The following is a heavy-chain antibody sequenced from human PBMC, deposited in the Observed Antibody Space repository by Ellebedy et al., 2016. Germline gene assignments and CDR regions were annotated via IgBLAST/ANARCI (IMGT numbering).Heavy chain of an antibody. J-gene: IGHJ5*02. CDR3: AKVADYVWGSPVSWFDP. CDR2: ISYDGSNK. D-gene: IGHD3-16*01. CDR1: GFTFSSYG. Sequence: GGSLRLSXAASGFTFSSYGMHWVRQAPGKGLEWVAVISYDGSNKYYADSVKGRFTISRDNSKNTLYLQMNSLRAEDTAVYYCAKVADYVWGSPVSWFDPWGQGTLVTVSS. V-gene: IGHV3-30*18.